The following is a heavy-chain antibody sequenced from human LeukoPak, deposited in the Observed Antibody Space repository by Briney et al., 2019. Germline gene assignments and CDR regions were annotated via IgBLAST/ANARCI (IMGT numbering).Heavy chain of an antibody. CDR3: ARVDGRAVAGPLGLDY. CDR1: GGSISSSNW. D-gene: IGHD6-19*01. V-gene: IGHV4-4*02. CDR2: IDHTGST. Sequence: PSGTLSLTCAVSGGSISSSNWWSWVRQPPGKGLEWIGEIDHTGSTNSNPSLKSRVTISVDKSKNQFSLKLSSVTAADTAVYYCARVDGRAVAGPLGLDYWGQGTLVTVSS. J-gene: IGHJ4*02.